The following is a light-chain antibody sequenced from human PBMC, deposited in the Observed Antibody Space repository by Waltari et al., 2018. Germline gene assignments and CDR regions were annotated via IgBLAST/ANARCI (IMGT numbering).Light chain of an antibody. CDR2: GAS. CDR1: QSVSSN. V-gene: IGKV3-15*01. Sequence: EIVMTQSPATLSVSPGERATLYCRASQSVSSNLAWYQQKPGQAPRLLIYGASTRATGLPGRFSGSGSGTEFTLTISSMRSEDFAVYYCQQYYDWPPMYTFGQGTKLEIK. J-gene: IGKJ2*01. CDR3: QQYYDWPPMYT.